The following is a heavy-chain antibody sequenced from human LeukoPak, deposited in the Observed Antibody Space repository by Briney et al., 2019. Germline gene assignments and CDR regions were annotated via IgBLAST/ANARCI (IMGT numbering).Heavy chain of an antibody. Sequence: GASVKVSCKTSGYTFTGYYMHWVRQAPGQGLEWMGWINPNSGGTNYAQKFQGRVTMTRDTSISTAYMELSRLRSDDTAVYYCARGCSSTSCYGHNWFDPWGQGTLVTVSS. V-gene: IGHV1-2*02. D-gene: IGHD2-2*01. CDR3: ARGCSSTSCYGHNWFDP. CDR2: INPNSGGT. J-gene: IGHJ5*02. CDR1: GYTFTGYY.